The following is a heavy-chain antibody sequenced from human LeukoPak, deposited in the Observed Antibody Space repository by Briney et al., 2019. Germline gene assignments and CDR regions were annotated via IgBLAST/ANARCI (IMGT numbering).Heavy chain of an antibody. D-gene: IGHD3-16*01. CDR2: ISSSSSCI. V-gene: IGHV3-21*01. Sequence: GASLRLSCAASGFTFSSYSMNWVRQAPGKGLEWVSSISSSSSCIYYADSVKGRFTISRDNAKNSLYLQMNSLRAEDTAVYYCASSEAGGAFDIWGQRTMVTVSS. CDR3: ASSEAGGAFDI. CDR1: GFTFSSYS. J-gene: IGHJ3*02.